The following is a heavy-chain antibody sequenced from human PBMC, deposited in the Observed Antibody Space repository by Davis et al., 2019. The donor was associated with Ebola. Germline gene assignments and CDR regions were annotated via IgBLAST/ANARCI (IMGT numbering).Heavy chain of an antibody. CDR2: IKQDGSEK. J-gene: IGHJ4*02. CDR1: GFTFSSYS. Sequence: GESLKISCAASGFTFSSYSMNWVRQAPGKGLEWVANIKQDGSEKYYVDSVKGRFTISRDNAKNSLYLQMNSLKIEDTAVYYCARAPYVSDRKTVDNWGQGTLVTVSS. V-gene: IGHV3-7*03. CDR3: ARAPYVSDRKTVDN. D-gene: IGHD1-14*01.